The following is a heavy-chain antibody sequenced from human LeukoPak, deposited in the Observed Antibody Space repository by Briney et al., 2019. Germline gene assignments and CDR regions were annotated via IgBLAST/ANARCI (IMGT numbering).Heavy chain of an antibody. CDR1: GFTFSSYS. CDR2: ISSSSSYI. D-gene: IGHD6-13*01. Sequence: GGSLRLSCAASGFTFSSYSMNWVRQAPGKGLEWVSSISSSSSYIYYADSVKGRFTISRDNAKNSLYLQMNSLRAEDTAVYYCASVRLSSSWTPFDYWGQGTLVTVSS. CDR3: ASVRLSSSWTPFDY. V-gene: IGHV3-21*01. J-gene: IGHJ4*02.